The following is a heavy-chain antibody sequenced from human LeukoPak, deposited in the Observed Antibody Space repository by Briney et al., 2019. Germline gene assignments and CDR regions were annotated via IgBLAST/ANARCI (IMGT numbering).Heavy chain of an antibody. D-gene: IGHD6-6*01. Sequence: GGSLRLSCAASGFTFSSYGMHWVRQAPGKGLEWVANIKQDGSEKYYVDSVKGRFTISRDNAKNSLYLQMNSLRAEDTAVYYCARDSIEYSSSSDAFDIWGQGTMVTVSS. V-gene: IGHV3-7*01. CDR1: GFTFSSYG. J-gene: IGHJ3*02. CDR2: IKQDGSEK. CDR3: ARDSIEYSSSSDAFDI.